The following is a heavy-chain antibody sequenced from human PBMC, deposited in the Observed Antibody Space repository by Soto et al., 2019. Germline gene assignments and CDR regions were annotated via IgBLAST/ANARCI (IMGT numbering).Heavy chain of an antibody. CDR2: LDGSSDCT. CDR3: ARELRFSSTKYIDF. Sequence: GGSLRLSCKASGILFSDYYVGLIRHAPQKCLERLACLDGSSDCTYTPDAVTGRLTNSRDKAKKSVVVETNRQGADDQAVYYCARELRFSSTKYIDFWGRGALVTVSP. J-gene: IGHJ4*02. D-gene: IGHD2-8*01. CDR1: GILFSDYY. V-gene: IGHV3-11*06.